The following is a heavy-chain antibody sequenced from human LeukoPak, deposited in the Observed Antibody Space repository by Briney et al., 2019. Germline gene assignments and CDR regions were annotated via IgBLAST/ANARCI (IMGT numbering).Heavy chain of an antibody. V-gene: IGHV3-7*01. J-gene: IGHJ3*02. CDR2: IKQDGSEK. CDR1: GFTFSSYW. CDR3: ARLGPSIHSTWGAFDI. Sequence: PGGSLRLSCAASGFTFSSYWMSWVRQAPGKGLEWVANIKQDGSEKYYVDSVKGRFTISRDNAKNSLYLQMNSLRAEDTAVYYCARLGPSIHSTWGAFDIWGQGTMVTVSS. D-gene: IGHD1-26*01.